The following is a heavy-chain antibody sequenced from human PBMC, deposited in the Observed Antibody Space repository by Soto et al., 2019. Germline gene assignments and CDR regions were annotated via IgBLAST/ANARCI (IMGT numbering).Heavy chain of an antibody. D-gene: IGHD4-17*01. Sequence: PSETLSLTCTVSGGSISSGGYYWSWIRQHPGKGLEYIGYIYHSGSTYYNPSLKSRVTISVDTSKNQFSLKLTSVTAADTAVYYCARVGSDYGDYYYYGMDVWGQGTTVT. CDR2: IYHSGST. V-gene: IGHV4-31*03. J-gene: IGHJ6*02. CDR3: ARVGSDYGDYYYYGMDV. CDR1: GGSISSGGYY.